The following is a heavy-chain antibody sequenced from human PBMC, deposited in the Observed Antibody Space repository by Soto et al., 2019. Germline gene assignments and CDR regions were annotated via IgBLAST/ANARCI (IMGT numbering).Heavy chain of an antibody. CDR3: ARALQYYDCELDP. CDR2: ISNRGRT. V-gene: IGHV4-31*03. CDR1: GDSISRGASY. D-gene: IGHD3-22*01. Sequence: QVQLQESGPGLVKPSQTLSLTSTVSGDSISRGASYWTWIRQHPVTGLEWMGYISNRGRTYYNPSLKSRLTISRDTSENQFSLKLTSVTAADTAMYYCARALQYYDCELDPWGQGTLVTVSS. J-gene: IGHJ5*02.